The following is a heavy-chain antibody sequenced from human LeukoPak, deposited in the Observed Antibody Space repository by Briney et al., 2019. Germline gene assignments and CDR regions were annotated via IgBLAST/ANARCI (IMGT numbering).Heavy chain of an antibody. V-gene: IGHV3-53*01. CDR2: IDSGADT. J-gene: IGHJ4*02. CDR1: GFIVSSNH. CDR3: ARGAAGGSGGIDY. D-gene: IGHD6-13*01. Sequence: PGGSLRLSCAASGFIVSSNHMSWVRQAPGKGLEWVSIIDSGADTYYADSVKGRFTVSRDNSKNTVYLQMNTLRAEDTAVYYCARGAAGGSGGIDYWGQGTLVTVSS.